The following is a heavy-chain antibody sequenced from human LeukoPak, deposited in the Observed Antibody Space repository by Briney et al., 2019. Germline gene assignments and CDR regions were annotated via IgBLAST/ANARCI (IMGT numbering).Heavy chain of an antibody. CDR2: ISGSGGST. V-gene: IGHV3-23*01. Sequence: GGSLRPSCAASGFTFSSYAMSWVRQAPGKGLEWVSAISGSGGSTYYADSVKGRFTISRDNSKNTLYLQMNSLRAEDTAVYYCARDRVWTVLYWGQGTLVSVSS. CDR1: GFTFSSYA. CDR3: ARDRVWTVLY. J-gene: IGHJ4*02. D-gene: IGHD3/OR15-3a*01.